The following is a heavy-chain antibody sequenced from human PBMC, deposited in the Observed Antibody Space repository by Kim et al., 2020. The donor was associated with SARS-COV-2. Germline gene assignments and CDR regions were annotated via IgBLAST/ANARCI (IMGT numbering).Heavy chain of an antibody. CDR2: IYYSGRT. CDR3: TRERPLRFGESGMES. J-gene: IGHJ6*02. CDR1: GGSISSYY. V-gene: IGHV4-59*01. D-gene: IGHD3-10*01. Sequence: SQTLSLTCTVSGGSISSYYWSWIREPPGKGLEWMGDIYYSGRTNYNPPLKSRVTISVDTYTNQFSLKLSSLTAADTAAYYCTRERPLRFGESGMESWGQG.